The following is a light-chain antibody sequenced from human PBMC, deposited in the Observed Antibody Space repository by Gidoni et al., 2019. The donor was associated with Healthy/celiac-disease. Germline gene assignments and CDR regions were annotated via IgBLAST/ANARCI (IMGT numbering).Light chain of an antibody. J-gene: IGKJ2*04. CDR2: GAS. Sequence: EIVMTQSPATLSVSPGERATLSCRASQSVSSNLAWYQQKPGQAPRLLIYGASTRATGIPARFSGSGSGTEFTLTISSLHSEDFAVYYCQQYNNWPMCSFGQGTKLEIQ. CDR1: QSVSSN. V-gene: IGKV3-15*01. CDR3: QQYNNWPMCS.